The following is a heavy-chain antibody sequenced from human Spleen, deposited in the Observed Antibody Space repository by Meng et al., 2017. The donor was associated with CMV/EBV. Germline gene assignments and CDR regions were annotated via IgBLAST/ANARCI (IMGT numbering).Heavy chain of an antibody. CDR3: ARDGPAHGGAFDI. CDR1: GYSFTNYD. Sequence: ASVKVSCKASGYSFTNYDFNWVRQAPGQGLEWMGRINPYNGNTNYAQRLQGRVAMTTDTSTSTAYMELRSLRSDDTAVYYCARDGPAHGGAFDIWGQGTMVTVSS. D-gene: IGHD3-16*01. J-gene: IGHJ3*02. V-gene: IGHV1-18*01. CDR2: INPYNGNT.